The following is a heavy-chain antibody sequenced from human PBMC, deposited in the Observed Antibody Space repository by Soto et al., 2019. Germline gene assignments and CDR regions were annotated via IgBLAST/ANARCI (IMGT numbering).Heavy chain of an antibody. Sequence: QVQLVQSWPEVRKPGASVKVSCKPSGGTFSNYAISWVRQAPGKWLEWMGGIIPISATTNYAQKFQGSVTMSADYSKRIVYMELRSRRSEYTALYYCASRPVAGVSAFDILCQGTMVTVPS. CDR3: ASRPVAGVSAFDI. CDR2: IIPISATT. D-gene: IGHD6-19*01. CDR1: GGTFSNYA. J-gene: IGHJ3*02. V-gene: IGHV1-69*01.